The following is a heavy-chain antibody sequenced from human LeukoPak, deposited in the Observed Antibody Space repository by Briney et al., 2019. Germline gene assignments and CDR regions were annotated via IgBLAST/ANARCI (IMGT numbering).Heavy chain of an antibody. D-gene: IGHD4-17*01. J-gene: IGHJ4*02. CDR2: IHPADSDT. Sequence: GESLKISCNGSGYSFTSYWIGWVRQMPGKGLEWMGIIHPADSDTRFSPSFLGQVTISADKSINTAYLQWSRLKAPDTAIYYCARIDDYGDYGIYWGQGTLVTVSS. CDR1: GYSFTSYW. V-gene: IGHV5-51*01. CDR3: ARIDDYGDYGIY.